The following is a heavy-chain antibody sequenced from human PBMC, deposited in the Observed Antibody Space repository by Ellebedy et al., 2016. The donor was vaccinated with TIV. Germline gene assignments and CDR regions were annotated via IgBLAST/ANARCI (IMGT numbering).Heavy chain of an antibody. CDR2: IIPILGIA. V-gene: IGHV1-69*04. CDR3: ARGSGGSYGMDV. D-gene: IGHD1-26*01. CDR1: GGTFSNYA. J-gene: IGHJ6*02. Sequence: ASVKVSCKPSGGTFSNYAFSWVRQAPGQGLEWMGRIIPILGIANNAQKFQGRVTITADKSTSTAYMELSRLRSEDTAVYYCARGSGGSYGMDVWGQGTTVTVSS.